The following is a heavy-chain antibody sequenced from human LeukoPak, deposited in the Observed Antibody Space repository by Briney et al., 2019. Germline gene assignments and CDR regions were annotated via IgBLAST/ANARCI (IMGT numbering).Heavy chain of an antibody. Sequence: PGGSLRLSCAASGFTFSSYGMHWVRQAPGKGLEWGAVIWYDGSNKYYADSVKGRFTISRDNSKNTLYLQMNSLRAEDTAVYYCARDPIYCGGDCYSTYYFDYWSQGTLVTVSS. J-gene: IGHJ4*02. D-gene: IGHD2-21*02. CDR1: GFTFSSYG. CDR3: ARDPIYCGGDCYSTYYFDY. V-gene: IGHV3-33*01. CDR2: IWYDGSNK.